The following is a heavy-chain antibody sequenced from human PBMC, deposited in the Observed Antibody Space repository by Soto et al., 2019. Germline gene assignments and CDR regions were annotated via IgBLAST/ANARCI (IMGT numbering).Heavy chain of an antibody. CDR1: GFTFSSYA. Sequence: GGSLRLSCAASGFTFSSYAMHWVRQAPGKGLEWVAVISYDGSNKYYADSVKGRFTISRDNSKNTLYLQMNSLRAEDTAVYYCARETRSYQDYWGQGTLVTVSS. D-gene: IGHD3-16*01. CDR2: ISYDGSNK. J-gene: IGHJ4*02. V-gene: IGHV3-30-3*01. CDR3: ARETRSYQDY.